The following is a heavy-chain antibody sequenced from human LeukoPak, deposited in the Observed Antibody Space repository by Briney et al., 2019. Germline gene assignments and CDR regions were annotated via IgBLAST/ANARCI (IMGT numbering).Heavy chain of an antibody. J-gene: IGHJ4*02. CDR3: ARGGSLAARHFDY. Sequence: SQTLSLTCTVSGGSISSGGYYWSWICQHPGKGLEWIGYIYYSGSTYYNPSLKSRVTISVDTSKNRFSLKLSSVTAADTAVYYCARGGSLAARHFDYWGQGTLVTVSS. V-gene: IGHV4-31*03. CDR1: GGSISSGGYY. D-gene: IGHD6-6*01. CDR2: IYYSGST.